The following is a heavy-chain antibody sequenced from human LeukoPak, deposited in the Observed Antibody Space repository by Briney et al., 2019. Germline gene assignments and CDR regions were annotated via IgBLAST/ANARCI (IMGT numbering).Heavy chain of an antibody. J-gene: IGHJ4*02. CDR2: ISSSGSTI. D-gene: IGHD2-15*01. CDR1: GFTFRSYW. V-gene: IGHV3-48*04. CDR3: AREVELYTFDY. Sequence: PGGSLRPSCTVSGFTFRSYWMSWVRQAPGKGLEWVSYISSSGSTIYYADSVKGRFTISRDDAKNSLYLQMNSLRAEDTAVYYCAREVELYTFDYWGQGTLVTVSS.